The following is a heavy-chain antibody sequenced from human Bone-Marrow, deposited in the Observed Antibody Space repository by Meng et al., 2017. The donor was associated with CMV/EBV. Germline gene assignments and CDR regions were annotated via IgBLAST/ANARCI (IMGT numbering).Heavy chain of an antibody. CDR2: IYYSGSP. V-gene: IGHV4-39*07. CDR3: AKARGIRSSFDI. CDR1: GGSISSTTDY. J-gene: IGHJ3*02. Sequence: SETLSLTCTVSGGSISSTTDYWGWIRQPPGTGLEWIGTIYYSGSPYYRPSLESRVTISVDTSKNHFSLKLNSVTAADTALYFCAKARGIRSSFDIWGQGKMVTVSS. D-gene: IGHD1-26*01.